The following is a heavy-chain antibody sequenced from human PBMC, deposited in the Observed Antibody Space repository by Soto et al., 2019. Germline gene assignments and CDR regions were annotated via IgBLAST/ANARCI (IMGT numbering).Heavy chain of an antibody. D-gene: IGHD2-21*01. CDR2: IYYSGST. V-gene: IGHV4-39*07. CDR3: ARDMWQNNWFDP. J-gene: IGHJ5*02. Sequence: PSETLSLTCTVSGGSISSSSYYWGWIRQPPGKGLEWIGSIYYSGSTYYNPSLKSRVTISVDTSKNQFSLKLSSVTAADTAVYYCARDMWQNNWFDPWGQGTLVTVSS. CDR1: GGSISSSSYY.